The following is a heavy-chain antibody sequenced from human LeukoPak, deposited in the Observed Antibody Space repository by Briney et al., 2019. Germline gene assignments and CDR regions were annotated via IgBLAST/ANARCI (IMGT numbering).Heavy chain of an antibody. D-gene: IGHD3-3*01. Sequence: ALVKVSCKASGYTFTSYGISWVRQAPGQGLEWMGWISAYNGNTNYAQKLQGRVTMTTDTSTSTAYMELRSLRSDDTAVYYCARSAPTDYDFWSGSTYGMDVWGQGTTVTVSS. J-gene: IGHJ6*02. CDR1: GYTFTSYG. CDR3: ARSAPTDYDFWSGSTYGMDV. V-gene: IGHV1-18*01. CDR2: ISAYNGNT.